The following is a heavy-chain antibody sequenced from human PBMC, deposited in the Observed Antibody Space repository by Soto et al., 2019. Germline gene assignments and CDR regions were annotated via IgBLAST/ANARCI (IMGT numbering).Heavy chain of an antibody. V-gene: IGHV3-21*04. CDR3: ATSAMDL. CDR1: GFTYRNLS. Sequence: GGSLRLSCAASGFTYRNLSMTCLRQDPWKGLEWVSSIGGTTRFIYHGTSVKGRFTVSRDNTKSSLYLLMNSLTAEETAVYYCATSAMDLWGKGTTVTVSS. J-gene: IGHJ6*04. CDR2: IGGTTRFI.